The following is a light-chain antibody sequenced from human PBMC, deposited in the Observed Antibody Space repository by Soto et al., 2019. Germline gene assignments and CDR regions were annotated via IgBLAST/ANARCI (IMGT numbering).Light chain of an antibody. CDR2: EVS. V-gene: IGLV2-8*01. CDR1: STDVGGYNY. CDR3: ISYAGTAYV. J-gene: IGLJ1*01. Sequence: QSVLTQPPSASGSPGQSVTISCSGTSTDVGGYNYVSWYQQHPGKAPKLMIYEVSKRPSGVPDRFSGSKSGNTASLTVSGLQAEDEADYYCISYAGTAYVFXTGTKVTVL.